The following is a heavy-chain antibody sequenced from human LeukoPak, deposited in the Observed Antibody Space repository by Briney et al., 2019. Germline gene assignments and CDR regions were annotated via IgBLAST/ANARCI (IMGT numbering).Heavy chain of an antibody. Sequence: GGSLRLSCAASGFTFRSYSMNWVRQAPGKGLEWVSAISGSGGSTYYADSVKGRFTISRDNSKNTLYLQMNSLRAEDTAVYYCARPYITMVRGVSDYWGQGTLVTVSS. CDR3: ARPYITMVRGVSDY. J-gene: IGHJ4*02. CDR1: GFTFRSYS. V-gene: IGHV3-23*01. CDR2: ISGSGGST. D-gene: IGHD3-10*01.